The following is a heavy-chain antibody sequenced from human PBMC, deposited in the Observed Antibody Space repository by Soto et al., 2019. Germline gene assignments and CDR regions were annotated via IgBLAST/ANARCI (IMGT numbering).Heavy chain of an antibody. D-gene: IGHD2-2*02. Sequence: SETLSLTCTVSGGSISSSSYYWGWIRQPPGKGLEWIGSIYYSGSTYYNPSLKSRVTISVDTSKNQFSLKLSSVTAADTAVYYCPRDSSDIRAYYYHGMDVWGQGTTVTVSS. V-gene: IGHV4-39*02. J-gene: IGHJ6*02. CDR1: GGSISSSSYY. CDR3: PRDSSDIRAYYYHGMDV. CDR2: IYYSGST.